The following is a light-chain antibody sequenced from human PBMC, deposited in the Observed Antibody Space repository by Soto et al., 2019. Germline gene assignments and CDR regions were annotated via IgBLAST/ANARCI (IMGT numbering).Light chain of an antibody. Sequence: DIQMTQSPSSLSASVGDRVTITCHASQDITNYLNWYQQKPGKAPKLLIYDASNLETGVPSRFSGSGSGTDFTFTITSLQPEDFATYYCQQYDTVPPSFGQGTKLDIK. CDR2: DAS. J-gene: IGKJ2*01. CDR1: QDITNY. CDR3: QQYDTVPPS. V-gene: IGKV1-33*01.